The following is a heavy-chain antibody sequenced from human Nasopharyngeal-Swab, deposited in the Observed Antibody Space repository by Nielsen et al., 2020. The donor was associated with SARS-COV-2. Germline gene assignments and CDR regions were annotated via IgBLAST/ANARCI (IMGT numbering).Heavy chain of an antibody. CDR2: IRSNGNSYAT. D-gene: IGHD2-15*01. V-gene: IGHV3-73*01. CDR3: TRCGGSCYTGKDY. Sequence: GESLNLSCAASGFIFSDSAIHWVRQASGTGLEWVGRIRSNGNSYATAYAASVKGRFTISRDASKNTAYLQMNSLITEDTAVYYCTRCGGSCYTGKDYWGQGTLVTVSS. CDR1: GFIFSDSA. J-gene: IGHJ4*02.